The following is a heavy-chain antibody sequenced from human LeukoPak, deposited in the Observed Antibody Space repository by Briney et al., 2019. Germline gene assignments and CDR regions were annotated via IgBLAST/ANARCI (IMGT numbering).Heavy chain of an antibody. D-gene: IGHD6-13*01. CDR1: GYIFTSYW. Sequence: GESLKISCKGSGYIFTSYWIGWVRQLPGKGLEWMGIIYPGDSDTRYSPSFQGQVTISADKSISTAYLQWSSLKASDTAMYYCARSEAAAGTNWFDPWGQGTLVTVSS. CDR2: IYPGDSDT. CDR3: ARSEAAAGTNWFDP. V-gene: IGHV5-51*01. J-gene: IGHJ5*02.